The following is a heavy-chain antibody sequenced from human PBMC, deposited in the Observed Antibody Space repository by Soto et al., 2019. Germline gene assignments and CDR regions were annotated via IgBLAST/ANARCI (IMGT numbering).Heavy chain of an antibody. V-gene: IGHV4-30-4*01. CDR3: ARYTYYYGSGSPPHFDY. CDR2: IYYSGST. D-gene: IGHD3-10*01. J-gene: IGHJ4*02. Sequence: SETLSLTCTVSGGSISSGDYYWSWIRQPPGKGLEWIGYIYYSGSTYYNPSLKSRVTISVDTSKNQFSLKLSSVTAADTAVYYCARYTYYYGSGSPPHFDYWGQGTLVTVSS. CDR1: GGSISSGDYY.